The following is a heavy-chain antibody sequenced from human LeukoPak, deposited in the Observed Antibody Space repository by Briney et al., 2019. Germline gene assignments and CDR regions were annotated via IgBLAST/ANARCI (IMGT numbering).Heavy chain of an antibody. Sequence: SVKVSCKASGGTFNSYTISWVRQAPGQGLEWMGGIIPILGIANYAQKFQGRVTITADKSTSTAYMELSSLRSEDTAVYYCARGSSGGESIDYWGQGTLVTVSS. V-gene: IGHV1-69*10. J-gene: IGHJ4*02. CDR3: ARGSSGGESIDY. D-gene: IGHD2-21*01. CDR2: IIPILGIA. CDR1: GGTFNSYT.